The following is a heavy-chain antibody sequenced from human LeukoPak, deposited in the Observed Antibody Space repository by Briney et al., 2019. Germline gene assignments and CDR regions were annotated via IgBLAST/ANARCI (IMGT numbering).Heavy chain of an antibody. V-gene: IGHV1-18*04. Sequence: ASVKVSCKASGYTFTSYGISWVRQAPGQGLEWMGWISAYNGNTNYAQKLQGRVTMTTDTSTSTAYMELRSLRSDDTAVYYCAGTVRALHWFDPWGQGTLVTVSS. CDR2: ISAYNGNT. J-gene: IGHJ5*02. D-gene: IGHD3-10*01. CDR1: GYTFTSYG. CDR3: AGTVRALHWFDP.